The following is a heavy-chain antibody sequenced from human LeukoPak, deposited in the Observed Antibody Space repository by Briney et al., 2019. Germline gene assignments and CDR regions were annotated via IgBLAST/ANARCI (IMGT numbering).Heavy chain of an antibody. D-gene: IGHD6-25*01. CDR1: GYTFTGYY. J-gene: IGHJ4*02. CDR3: ARDPSGDIVAAYSTFDY. V-gene: IGHV1-2*02. CDR2: INPNSGGT. Sequence: GASVKVSCKASGYTFTGYYMHWVRQAPGQGLEWMGWINPNSGGTNYAQKFQGRVTMTRDTSISTAYMELSRLRSDDTAVYYCARDPSGDIVAAYSTFDYWGQGTLVTVSS.